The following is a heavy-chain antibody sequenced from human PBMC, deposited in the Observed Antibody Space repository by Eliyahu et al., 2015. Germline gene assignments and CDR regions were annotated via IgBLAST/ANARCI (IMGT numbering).Heavy chain of an antibody. CDR1: GFSLSNARXG. V-gene: IGHV2-26*01. D-gene: IGHD3/OR15-3a*01. CDR2: IFSNDEK. J-gene: IGHJ6*04. Sequence: QVTLKESGPVLVKPTETLTLTCTASGFSLSNARXGVSWIRQPPGKALEWLAHIFSNDEKSYSTSLKSRLTISKDTSKSQVVLTMTNMDPVDTATYYCAXAQERTGYYRYYYYYGMDVWGKGTTVTVSS. CDR3: AXAQERTGYYRYYYYYGMDV.